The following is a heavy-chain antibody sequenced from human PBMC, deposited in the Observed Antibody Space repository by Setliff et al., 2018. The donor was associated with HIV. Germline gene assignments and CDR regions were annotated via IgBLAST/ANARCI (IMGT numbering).Heavy chain of an antibody. J-gene: IGHJ4*02. CDR3: ARSARVGYYDSSGYS. CDR1: GGSISSYY. D-gene: IGHD3-22*01. V-gene: IGHV4-4*09. Sequence: PSETLSLTCTVSGGSISSYYWSWMRQPPGKGLEWIGYIFTSGSTNYNPSLKSRVTISMDTSKNQFSLKLSSVTAADTALYYCARSARVGYYDSSGYSWGQGTLVTVSS. CDR2: IFTSGST.